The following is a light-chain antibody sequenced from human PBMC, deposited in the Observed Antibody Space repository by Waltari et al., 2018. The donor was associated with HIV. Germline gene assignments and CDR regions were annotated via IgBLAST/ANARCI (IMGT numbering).Light chain of an antibody. Sequence: DIVMTQSPDSLALSLGERATISCKSSQSIFYSSKNKNYLAWYQQKAGQPPKLLISWASTRHSGVPDRFSGSGSGTDFALTISNLQSEHVALYFCQQYYNTPPTFGQGTSVEI. CDR3: QQYYNTPPT. V-gene: IGKV4-1*01. J-gene: IGKJ1*01. CDR2: WAS. CDR1: QSIFYSSKNKNY.